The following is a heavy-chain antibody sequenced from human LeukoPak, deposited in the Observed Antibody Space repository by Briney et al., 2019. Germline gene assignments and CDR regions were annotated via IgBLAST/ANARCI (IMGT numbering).Heavy chain of an antibody. V-gene: IGHV3-9*01. J-gene: IGHJ4*02. CDR1: GFTFDDYA. CDR3: AKDPLYYDSSGYYDY. CDR2: ISWNSGSI. D-gene: IGHD3-22*01. Sequence: PGRSLRLSCAASGFTFDDYAMHWVRQAPGKGLEWVSGISWNSGSIVYADSVKGRFTISRDNAKNSLYLQVKKLRAEDTALYYCAKDPLYYDSSGYYDYWGQGTLVTVSS.